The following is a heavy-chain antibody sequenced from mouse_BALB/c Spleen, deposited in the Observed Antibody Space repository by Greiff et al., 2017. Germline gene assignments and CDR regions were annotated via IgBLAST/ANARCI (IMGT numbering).Heavy chain of an antibody. Sequence: EVKLMESGPELVKPGASVKVSCKASGYAFTSYNMYWVKQSHGKSLEWIGYIDPYNGGTSYNQKFKGKATLTVDKSSSTAYIHLNSLTSEDSAVYYCARWDLYDYPSYYAMDYWGQGTSVTVPS. D-gene: IGHD2-4*01. CDR1: GYAFTSYN. CDR2: IDPYNGGT. CDR3: ARWDLYDYPSYYAMDY. V-gene: IGHV1S135*01. J-gene: IGHJ4*01.